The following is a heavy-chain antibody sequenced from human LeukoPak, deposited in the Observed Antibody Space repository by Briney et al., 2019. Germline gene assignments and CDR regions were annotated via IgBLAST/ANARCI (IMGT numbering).Heavy chain of an antibody. D-gene: IGHD6-13*01. J-gene: IGHJ4*02. CDR3: AKAGGSSWYYFDY. Sequence: TGGSLRLSCAASGFTFSSYAMSWVRQAPGKGLEWVSAISGSGGSTYYADSVKGRFTISRDNSKNTLYLQMNSLRAEYTAVYYCAKAGGSSWYYFDYWGQGTLVTVSS. V-gene: IGHV3-23*01. CDR1: GFTFSSYA. CDR2: ISGSGGST.